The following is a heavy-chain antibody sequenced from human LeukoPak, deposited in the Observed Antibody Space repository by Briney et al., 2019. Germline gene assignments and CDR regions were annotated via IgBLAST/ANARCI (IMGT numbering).Heavy chain of an antibody. CDR1: GYTFTGYY. CDR2: INPNSGGT. Sequence: ASVTVSCKASGYTFTGYYMHWVRQAPGQGLEWMGWINPNSGGTNYAQKFQGRVTMTRDTSISTAYMELSRLRSDDTAVYYCAGNYDSSGYSFDYWGQGTLVTVSS. D-gene: IGHD3-22*01. J-gene: IGHJ4*02. CDR3: AGNYDSSGYSFDY. V-gene: IGHV1-2*02.